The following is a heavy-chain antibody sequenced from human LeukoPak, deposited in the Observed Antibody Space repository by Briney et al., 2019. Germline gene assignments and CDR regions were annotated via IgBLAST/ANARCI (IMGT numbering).Heavy chain of an antibody. Sequence: ASVKVSCKASGYTFNDHDINWVRQAPGQGLEWLGRMNPNSGNAAYAQNLQGRVTMTWDSPTNTAYLEVIALRSDDTAVYFCARSSGDYFFDYWGQGTLATVSS. J-gene: IGHJ4*02. CDR1: GYTFNDHD. CDR3: ARSSGDYFFDY. V-gene: IGHV1-8*01. D-gene: IGHD3-22*01. CDR2: MNPNSGNA.